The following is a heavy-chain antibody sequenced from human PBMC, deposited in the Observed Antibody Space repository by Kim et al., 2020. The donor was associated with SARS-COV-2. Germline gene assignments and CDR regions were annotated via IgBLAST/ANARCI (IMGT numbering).Heavy chain of an antibody. D-gene: IGHD3-9*01. Sequence: FQGRVTITRDTSASTAYMELSSLRSEDTAVYYCARDLVARDILTGSFDYWGQGTLVTVSS. CDR3: ARDLVARDILTGSFDY. V-gene: IGHV1-3*01. J-gene: IGHJ4*02.